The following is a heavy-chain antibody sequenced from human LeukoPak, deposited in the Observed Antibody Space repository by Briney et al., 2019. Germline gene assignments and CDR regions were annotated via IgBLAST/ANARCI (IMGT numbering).Heavy chain of an antibody. CDR1: GFTFSSYG. D-gene: IGHD4-17*01. Sequence: GGSLRLSCAASGFTFSSYGMSWVRQAPGKGLEWVSSISRSSNYKYYADSVKGRFTISRDNSKNTLYLQMNSLRADDTAVYYCAKDSHGDFPYYFDYWGQGTLVTVSS. V-gene: IGHV3-23*01. CDR2: ISRSSNYK. CDR3: AKDSHGDFPYYFDY. J-gene: IGHJ4*02.